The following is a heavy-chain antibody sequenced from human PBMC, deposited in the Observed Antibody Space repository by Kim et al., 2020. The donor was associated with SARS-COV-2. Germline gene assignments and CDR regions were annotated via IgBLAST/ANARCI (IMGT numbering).Heavy chain of an antibody. CDR3: ARGGVVVVIGAFDI. D-gene: IGHD3-22*01. CDR2: INHSGST. V-gene: IGHV4-34*01. J-gene: IGHJ3*02. CDR1: GGSFSGYY. Sequence: SETLSLTCAVYGGSFSGYYWSWIRQPPGKGLEWIGEINHSGSTNYNPSLKSRVTISVDTSKNQFSLKLSSVTAADTAVYYCARGGVVVVIGAFDIWGQGTMVTVSS.